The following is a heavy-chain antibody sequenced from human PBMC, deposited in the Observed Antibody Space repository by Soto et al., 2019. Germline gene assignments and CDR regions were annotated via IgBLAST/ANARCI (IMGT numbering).Heavy chain of an antibody. Sequence: GGSLRLSCAASGFTFSSYAMTWLRQAPGKGLEWVSSIDDKKNTFYADSVRGRFIISRDNSENTLNLQMSSLRGEDAATYFCAKGGISMAGLDYWGQGTLVTVSS. CDR1: GFTFSSYA. V-gene: IGHV3-23*01. J-gene: IGHJ4*02. CDR2: IDDKKNT. D-gene: IGHD6-19*01. CDR3: AKGGISMAGLDY.